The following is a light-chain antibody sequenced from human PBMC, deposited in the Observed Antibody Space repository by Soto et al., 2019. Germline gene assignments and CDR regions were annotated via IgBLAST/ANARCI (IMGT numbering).Light chain of an antibody. J-gene: IGKJ1*01. V-gene: IGKV3-15*01. CDR2: GAS. Sequence: EVVMTQSPATLSVSPGERATLSCRASQSVSSNLAWYLQKPGQAPRLLIYGASTRATGIPARFSGSGSGTEFTLTISSLQSVDFAVYYCQQYNNWPLTFGQGTKVEIK. CDR3: QQYNNWPLT. CDR1: QSVSSN.